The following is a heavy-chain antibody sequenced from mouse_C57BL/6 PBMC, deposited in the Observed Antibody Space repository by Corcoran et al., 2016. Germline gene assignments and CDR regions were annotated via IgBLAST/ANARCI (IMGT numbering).Heavy chain of an antibody. J-gene: IGHJ2*01. Sequence: EVQLQQSGPVLVKPGASVKMSCKASGYTFTDYYMNWVKQSHGKSLEWIGVINPYNGGTSYNQKFKGKATLTVDKSSSTAYMELNSLTSEDSAVYYWARRGGYDVLFDYWGQGTTLTVSS. D-gene: IGHD2-2*01. CDR3: ARRGGYDVLFDY. V-gene: IGHV1-19*01. CDR2: INPYNGGT. CDR1: GYTFTDYY.